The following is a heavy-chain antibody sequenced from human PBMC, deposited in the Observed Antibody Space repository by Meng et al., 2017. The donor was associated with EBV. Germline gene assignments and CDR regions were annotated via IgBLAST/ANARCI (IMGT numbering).Heavy chain of an antibody. D-gene: IGHD3-10*01. Sequence: QGEVVQSAAGVKKPGSSVKVSCQTSGGPFRYYAISWVRQAPGQGLEWLGGFLPRLGAPNYVQKFHGRVKITADESTSTHYMDLSSLRSEDTAIYYCASESGRGYTPDYWGQGTLVTVSS. V-gene: IGHV1-69*01. CDR2: FLPRLGAP. J-gene: IGHJ4*02. CDR1: GGPFRYYA. CDR3: ASESGRGYTPDY.